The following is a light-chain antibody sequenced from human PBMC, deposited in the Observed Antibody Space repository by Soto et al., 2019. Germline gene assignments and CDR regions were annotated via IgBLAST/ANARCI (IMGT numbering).Light chain of an antibody. CDR2: DVS. CDR1: SSDVGGYNY. CDR3: SSYMSSSTLGV. V-gene: IGLV2-14*03. Sequence: QSVLTQPASVSGSPGQSITISCAGTSSDVGGYNYVSWYQQHPGKVPKLLIYDVSNRPSGVSNRFSGSKSGNTASLTISGLQAEDEADYYCSSYMSSSTLGVFGTGTKLTVL. J-gene: IGLJ1*01.